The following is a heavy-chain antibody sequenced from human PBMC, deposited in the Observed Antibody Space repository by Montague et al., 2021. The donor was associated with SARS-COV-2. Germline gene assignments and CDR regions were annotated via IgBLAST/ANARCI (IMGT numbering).Heavy chain of an antibody. D-gene: IGHD6-19*01. CDR2: IYEGANT. Sequence: SETLSLTCTVSGGSIRSTTFYWGCNRQAPGKGLEWDGYIYEGANTYYNPTIKSRVAISLDTTNNQFSLRFTSLIVADTAVYYCVTPGRTAVAGQFDYWGPGILVTVSS. CDR1: GGSIRSTTFY. V-gene: IGHV4-61*05. J-gene: IGHJ4*02. CDR3: VTPGRTAVAGQFDY.